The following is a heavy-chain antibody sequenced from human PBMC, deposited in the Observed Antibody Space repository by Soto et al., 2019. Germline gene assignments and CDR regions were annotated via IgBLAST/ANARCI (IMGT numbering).Heavy chain of an antibody. CDR3: SRTVDTARGADYYYYYGMDV. D-gene: IGHD5-18*01. CDR2: ISVYNGNT. CDR1: GYTFTSYG. V-gene: IGHV1-18*01. J-gene: IGHJ6*02. Sequence: ASVKVSCKASGYTFTSYGISWVRQAPGQGLEWMGRISVYNGNTNYAQKLQGRVTMTTDTSTSTAYMELRSLRSDDTAVYYCSRTVDTARGADYYYYYGMDVWGQGTTVTVSS.